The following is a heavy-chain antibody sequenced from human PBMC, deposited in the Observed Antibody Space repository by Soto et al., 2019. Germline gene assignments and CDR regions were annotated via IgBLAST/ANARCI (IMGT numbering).Heavy chain of an antibody. J-gene: IGHJ6*02. V-gene: IGHV3-7*01. D-gene: IGHD3-9*01. CDR2: INHDGSET. CDR1: GFTFSRYW. CDR3: ARDQYYDILTGSLQYYYYGMDV. Sequence: GGSLRLSCAASGFTFSRYWMDWVRQAPRKGLEWVASINHDGSETNYVDSVKGRFTISRDNAKNTLYLQMNSLRAEDTAVYYCARDQYYDILTGSLQYYYYGMDVWGQGTTVTVSS.